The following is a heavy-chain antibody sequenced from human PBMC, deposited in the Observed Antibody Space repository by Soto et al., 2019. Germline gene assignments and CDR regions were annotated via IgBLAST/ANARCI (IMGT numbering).Heavy chain of an antibody. J-gene: IGHJ6*02. V-gene: IGHV1-69*01. CDR1: GGTFGSYA. D-gene: IGHD2-2*01. CDR2: IIPIPGTA. CDR3: ARSQGSSTSLEIYYYYYYGMDV. Sequence: QVQLVQSGAEVKKPGSSVKVSCKASGGTFGSYAISWVRQAPGQGLEWMGGIIPIPGTANYAQKFQGRVTIAADESTSTGYMGLSSLRSEDTAVYYCARSQGSSTSLEIYYYYYYGMDVWGQGTTVTVSS.